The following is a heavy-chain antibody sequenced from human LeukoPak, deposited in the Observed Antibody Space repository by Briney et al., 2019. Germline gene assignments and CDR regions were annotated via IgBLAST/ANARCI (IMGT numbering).Heavy chain of an antibody. CDR1: GGSLSSGSYY. CDR2: IYTSGST. Sequence: PSQTLSLTCTVSGGSLSSGSYYWSWIRQPAGKGLEWIGRIYTSGSTNYNPSLKSRVTISVDTSKNQFSLKLSSVAAADTAVYYCARDSAHLQFYYYYYMDVWGKGTTVTVSS. CDR3: ARDSAHLQFYYYYYMDV. V-gene: IGHV4-61*02. J-gene: IGHJ6*03. D-gene: IGHD5-24*01.